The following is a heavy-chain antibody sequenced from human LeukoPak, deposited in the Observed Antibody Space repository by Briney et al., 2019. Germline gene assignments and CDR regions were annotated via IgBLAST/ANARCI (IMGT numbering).Heavy chain of an antibody. CDR3: ARRAYCGGDCYLWDY. CDR1: GFTFSSYW. J-gene: IGHJ4*02. CDR2: IKQDGSEK. D-gene: IGHD2-21*02. V-gene: IGHV3-7*01. Sequence: GGSLRLSCSASGFTFSSYWMSWVRQAPGRGLEWVANIKQDGSEKYYVDSVKGRFTISRDNAKNSLYLQMNSLRAEDTAVYYCARRAYCGGDCYLWDYWGQGTLVTVSS.